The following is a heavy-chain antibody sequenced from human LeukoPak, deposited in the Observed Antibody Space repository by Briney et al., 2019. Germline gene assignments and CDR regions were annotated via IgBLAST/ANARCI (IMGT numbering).Heavy chain of an antibody. D-gene: IGHD3-22*01. CDR2: INPSGGST. CDR1: GYTFTSYY. J-gene: IGHJ4*02. V-gene: IGHV1-46*01. CDR3: ARGGYYDSSGYYLQFDY. Sequence: ASVTVSCKASGYTFTSYYMHWVRQAPGQGLEWMGIINPSGGSTSYAQKFQGRVTMTRDTSTSTVYMELSSLRSEDTAVYYCARGGYYDSSGYYLQFDYWGQGTLVTVSS.